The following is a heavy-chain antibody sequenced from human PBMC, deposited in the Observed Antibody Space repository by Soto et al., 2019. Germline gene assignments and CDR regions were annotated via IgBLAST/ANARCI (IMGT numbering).Heavy chain of an antibody. CDR1: GFTFSSYA. V-gene: IGHV3-30-3*01. Sequence: QVQLVESGGGVVQPGRSLRLSCAASGFTFSSYAMHWVRQAPGKGLEWVAVISYDGSNKYSADSVKGRFTIYRDNTNNTLYLQMNSLISADTAVYYCARDLVAGVDLQVRYCGQGTLVTVSS. CDR3: ARDLVAGVDLQVRY. J-gene: IGHJ4*02. D-gene: IGHD6-19*01. CDR2: ISYDGSNK.